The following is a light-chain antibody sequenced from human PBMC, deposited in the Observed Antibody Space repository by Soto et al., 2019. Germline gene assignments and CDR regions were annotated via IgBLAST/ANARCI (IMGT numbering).Light chain of an antibody. CDR3: QQYGSSPPS. V-gene: IGKV3-20*01. CDR1: QSVSSSY. J-gene: IGKJ3*01. CDR2: GAS. Sequence: EIVLTQSPGTLSLSPGERATLSCRASQSVSSSYLAWYQQKPGQAPRLLIYGASSRATGIPDRFSGSGSGTDFTLTISRLEPEAFAVYYCQQYGSSPPSFGPGTKVDIK.